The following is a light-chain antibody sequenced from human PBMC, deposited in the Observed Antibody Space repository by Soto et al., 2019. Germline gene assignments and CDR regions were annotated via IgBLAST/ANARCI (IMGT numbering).Light chain of an antibody. V-gene: IGLV2-14*01. CDR1: SSDVGAYNY. J-gene: IGLJ1*01. Sequence: QSALTQPASVSGSPGQSITISCTGTSSDVGAYNYVSWYQQHPGEAPKLIIYGVTNRPSGVSYRFSGSKSDYTASLTISGLQAEDEADYYCSSYSTSFFYVFGTGTKGTVL. CDR2: GVT. CDR3: SSYSTSFFYV.